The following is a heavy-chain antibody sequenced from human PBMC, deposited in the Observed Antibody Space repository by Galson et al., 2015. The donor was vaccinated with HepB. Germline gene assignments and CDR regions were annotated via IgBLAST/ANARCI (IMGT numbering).Heavy chain of an antibody. CDR1: GYSFAKYW. Sequence: QSGAEVKKPGESLTISCEASGYSFAKYWIAWVRQMPGRGLEWMGIIYCGDSDTRYSPPFRGQVTISVDRSSTTAYLHWSSLQASDTAIYYCARSPQNGYGYVNLDQWGQGTLVTVSS. V-gene: IGHV5-51*03. CDR2: IYCGDSDT. D-gene: IGHD2-2*03. CDR3: ARSPQNGYGYVNLDQ. J-gene: IGHJ4*02.